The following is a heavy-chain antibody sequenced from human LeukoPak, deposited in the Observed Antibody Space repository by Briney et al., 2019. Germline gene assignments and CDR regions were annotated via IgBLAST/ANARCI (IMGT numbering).Heavy chain of an antibody. CDR1: GYMVSDYY. CDR3: ARVRDNACDY. Sequence: VASVTVSCKTSGYMVSDYYMHRVRQAPGQGLEWMGWLRGDTGDTDSPQKFKGRVTMTRDTATNTAYMQLSRPTYDDTAMYFCARVRDNACDYWGQGTLVTVSS. J-gene: IGHJ4*02. V-gene: IGHV1-2*02. CDR2: LRGDTGDT. D-gene: IGHD2-2*01.